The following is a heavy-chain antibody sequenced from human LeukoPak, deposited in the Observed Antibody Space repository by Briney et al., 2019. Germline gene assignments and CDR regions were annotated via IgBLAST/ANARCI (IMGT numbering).Heavy chain of an antibody. Sequence: ASVKVSCKVSGYTLTELSMHWVRQAPGKGLEWMGGFDPEDGETIYAQKFQGRVTMTEDTSTDTAYMELSSLRSEDTAVYYCARGTYCSGGSCSGAHNRNYYYYGMDVWGQGTTVTVSS. D-gene: IGHD2-15*01. CDR1: GYTLTELS. V-gene: IGHV1-24*01. J-gene: IGHJ6*02. CDR2: FDPEDGET. CDR3: ARGTYCSGGSCSGAHNRNYYYYGMDV.